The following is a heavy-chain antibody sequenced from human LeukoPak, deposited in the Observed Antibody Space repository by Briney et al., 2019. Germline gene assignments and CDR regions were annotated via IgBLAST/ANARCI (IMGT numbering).Heavy chain of an antibody. Sequence: PGGSLRLSCAASGLTLSRYAVNWARQAPGRGLEWVSYISPSGDSTVYAESVKGLFTISRDNSKNMLYLQMDSLRAEDTAIYYCVKKVYYYKDVWGKGTTVTVSS. CDR1: GLTLSRYA. CDR2: ISPSGDST. CDR3: VKKVYYYKDV. V-gene: IGHV3-23*01. J-gene: IGHJ6*03.